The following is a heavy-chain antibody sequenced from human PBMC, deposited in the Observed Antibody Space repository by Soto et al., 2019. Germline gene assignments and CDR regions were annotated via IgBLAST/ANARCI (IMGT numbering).Heavy chain of an antibody. Sequence: SETLSLTCAVSGGSISSGGYSWSWIRQPPGKGLEWIGYIYHSGSTYYNPSLKSRVTISVDRSKNQFSLKLSSVTAADTAVYYCGRISSHGDYAYSGQGTLVTVSS. V-gene: IGHV4-30-2*01. J-gene: IGHJ4*02. CDR1: GGSISSGGYS. CDR3: GRISSHGDYAY. CDR2: IYHSGST. D-gene: IGHD4-17*01.